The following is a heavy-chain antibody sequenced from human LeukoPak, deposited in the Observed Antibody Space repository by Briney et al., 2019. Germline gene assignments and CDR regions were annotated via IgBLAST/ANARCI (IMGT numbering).Heavy chain of an antibody. J-gene: IGHJ6*02. Sequence: PSETLSLTCAVYGGSFSGYYWSWIRQPPGKGLEWIGEINHSGSTNYNPSLKSRVTISVDTSKNQFSLKLSSVTAADTAVYYCARVDSYGVYGMDVWGQGTTVTVSS. CDR2: INHSGST. CDR1: GGSFSGYY. CDR3: ARVDSYGVYGMDV. V-gene: IGHV4-34*01. D-gene: IGHD5-18*01.